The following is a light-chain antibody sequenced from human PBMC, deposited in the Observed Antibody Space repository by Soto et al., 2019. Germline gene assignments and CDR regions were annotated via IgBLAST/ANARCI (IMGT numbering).Light chain of an antibody. Sequence: EIVLTQSPGTLSLSPGERATLSCGSSQSVSSSYLAWYQQKPGQTPRLLIYRASGRATGIPDRFSGRGSGKDFTLTISLLEPEDFAVYYCQQYGSSPPVTFGQGTRLEIK. V-gene: IGKV3-20*01. J-gene: IGKJ5*01. CDR2: RAS. CDR3: QQYGSSPPVT. CDR1: QSVSSSY.